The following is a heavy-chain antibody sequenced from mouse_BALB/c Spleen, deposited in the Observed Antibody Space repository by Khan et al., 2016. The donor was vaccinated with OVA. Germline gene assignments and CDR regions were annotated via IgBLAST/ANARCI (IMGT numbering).Heavy chain of an antibody. CDR3: AREYGNWGDY. CDR1: GYAFTNYL. V-gene: IGHV1-54*01. D-gene: IGHD2-10*02. J-gene: IGHJ4*01. CDR2: INPGSGGT. Sequence: QVRLQQSGAELVRPGTSVKVSCKASGYAFTNYLIEWVKQRPGQGLEWIGVINPGSGGTNYNEKFKGKATLTADKSSSTAYMQLSSLTSDDSAVYFCAREYGNWGDYWGQGTSVTVSS.